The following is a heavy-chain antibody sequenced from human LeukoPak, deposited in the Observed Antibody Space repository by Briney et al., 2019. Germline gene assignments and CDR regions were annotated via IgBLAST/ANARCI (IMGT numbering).Heavy chain of an antibody. J-gene: IGHJ4*02. D-gene: IGHD2-15*01. CDR2: IHDSGTT. CDR3: ARESWYCSDGSCYSDFGY. Sequence: PSETLSLTCTVSGGSISSYYWTWVRQPPGKGLEWIAYIHDSGTTSYSPSLESRVTISLDTSNNQFSLRLSSVTAADTAVYYCARESWYCSDGSCYSDFGYWGQGTLVTVSS. CDR1: GGSISSYY. V-gene: IGHV4-59*01.